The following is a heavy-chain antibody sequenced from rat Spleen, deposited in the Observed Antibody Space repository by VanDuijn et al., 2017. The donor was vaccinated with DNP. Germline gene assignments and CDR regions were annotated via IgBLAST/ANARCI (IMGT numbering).Heavy chain of an antibody. V-gene: IGHV2-4*01. J-gene: IGHJ2*01. Sequence: RSRLSISRDTSKSQVFLKMNSLQTEDTAIYYCTRGGTTVVTGYFDYWGQGVMVTVSS. D-gene: IGHD1-3*01. CDR3: TRGGTTVVTGYFDY.